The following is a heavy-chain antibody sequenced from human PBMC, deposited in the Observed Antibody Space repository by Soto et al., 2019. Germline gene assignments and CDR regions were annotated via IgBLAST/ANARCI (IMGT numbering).Heavy chain of an antibody. CDR3: ARDREGGYCSSTSCYWFDP. Sequence: QVQLVQSGAEVKKPGSSVKVSCKASGGTFSSYAISWVRQAPGQGLEWMGGIIPIFGTANYAQKFQGRVTITADKSTRTAYMELSSLRSEDTAVYYCARDREGGYCSSTSCYWFDPWGQGTLVTVSS. V-gene: IGHV1-69*06. CDR1: GGTFSSYA. D-gene: IGHD2-2*01. J-gene: IGHJ5*02. CDR2: IIPIFGTA.